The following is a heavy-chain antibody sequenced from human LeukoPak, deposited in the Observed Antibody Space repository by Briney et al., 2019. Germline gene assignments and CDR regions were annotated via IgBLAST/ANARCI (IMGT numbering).Heavy chain of an antibody. Sequence: GASVKVSCKASGGTFSSYAISWVRQAPGQGLEWMGGIIPIFGTANYAQKFQGRVTITADESTSTAYMELSSLRSEDTAVYYCARPLRSGTNTVVGYYYGMDVWGKGTTVTDSS. CDR3: ARPLRSGTNTVVGYYYGMDV. CDR2: IIPIFGTA. V-gene: IGHV1-69*13. J-gene: IGHJ6*04. CDR1: GGTFSSYA. D-gene: IGHD1-14*01.